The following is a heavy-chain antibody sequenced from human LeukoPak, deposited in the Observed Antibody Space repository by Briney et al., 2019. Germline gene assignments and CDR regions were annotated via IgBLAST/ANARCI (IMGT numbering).Heavy chain of an antibody. D-gene: IGHD3-9*01. CDR1: GYTFTSYD. CDR2: MNPNSGNT. Sequence: ASVKVSCKASGYTFTSYDINWVRQATGQGLEWMGWMNPNSGNTGYAQKFQGRVTMTRNTSISTAYMELSSLRSEDTAVYYCARGDYDILTGYYLPPNWFDPWGQGTLVTVSS. J-gene: IGHJ5*02. V-gene: IGHV1-8*01. CDR3: ARGDYDILTGYYLPPNWFDP.